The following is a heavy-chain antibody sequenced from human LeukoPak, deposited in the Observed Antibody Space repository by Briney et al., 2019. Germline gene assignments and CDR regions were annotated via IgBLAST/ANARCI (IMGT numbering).Heavy chain of an antibody. CDR2: ISWNSGSI. CDR1: GFTFDDYA. Sequence: GRSLRLSCAASGFTFDDYAMHWVRQAPGKGLKWVSGISWNSGSIGYADSVKGRFTISRDNAKNSLYLQMNSLRAEDTALYYCAKDINPRTYYYGSGSENWGQGTLVTVSS. CDR3: AKDINPRTYYYGSGSEN. D-gene: IGHD3-10*01. V-gene: IGHV3-9*01. J-gene: IGHJ4*02.